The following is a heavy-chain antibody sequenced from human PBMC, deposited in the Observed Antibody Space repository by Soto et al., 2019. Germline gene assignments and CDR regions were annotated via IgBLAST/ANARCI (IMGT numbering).Heavy chain of an antibody. J-gene: IGHJ6*03. CDR2: ISGSGGST. Sequence: GGSLRLSCAASGFTFSSSAMSWVRQAPGKGLEWVSAISGSGGSTYYADSVKGRFTISRDNSKNTLYLQMSSLRAEDTAVYYCAKPARPVYYYYMDVWGKGTTVTVSS. CDR1: GFTFSSSA. V-gene: IGHV3-23*01. CDR3: AKPARPVYYYYMDV. D-gene: IGHD4-17*01.